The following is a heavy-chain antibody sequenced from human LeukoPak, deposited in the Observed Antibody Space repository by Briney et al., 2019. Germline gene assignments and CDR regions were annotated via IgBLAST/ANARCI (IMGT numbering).Heavy chain of an antibody. J-gene: IGHJ6*02. CDR3: ARDQETTAYYYYGMDV. CDR1: GFTFSSYE. V-gene: IGHV3-48*03. D-gene: IGHD1-1*01. Sequence: GGSLRLSCAASGFTFSSYEMNWVRQAPGKGREWGSYISSSGSTIYYADSVKGGFTISRDNAKNSLYLQMNSLRAEGTAVYYCARDQETTAYYYYGMDVWGQGTTVTVSS. CDR2: ISSSGSTI.